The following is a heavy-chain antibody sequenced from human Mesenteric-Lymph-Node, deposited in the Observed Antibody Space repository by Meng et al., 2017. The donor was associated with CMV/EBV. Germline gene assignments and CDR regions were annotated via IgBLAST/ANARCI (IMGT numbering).Heavy chain of an antibody. CDR3: ARGVNYYYYGMDV. V-gene: IGHV4-39*07. Sequence: SETLSLTCTDSGGSITSGDYYWGWIRQPPGKGLEWIGTIYYSGNSYYNPSLKSRVSISIDMSKKQFSLNLKSVTAADTAVYYCARGVNYYYYGMDVWGQGTTVTVSS. J-gene: IGHJ6*02. D-gene: IGHD2-21*01. CDR2: IYYSGNS. CDR1: GGSITSGDYY.